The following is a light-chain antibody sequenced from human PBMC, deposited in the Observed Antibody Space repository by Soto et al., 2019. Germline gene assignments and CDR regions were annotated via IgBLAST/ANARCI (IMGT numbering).Light chain of an antibody. CDR1: QSVDSY. J-gene: IGKJ3*01. V-gene: IGKV3-11*01. CDR3: QQRSDWPLS. CDR2: DAS. Sequence: EIVFTQSPATLSFSPGERATLSCRASQSVDSYLAWYQQKPGQAPRLLIYDASNRATGIPARFSGSGSGTDFTLTISSLEPEDFAVYYCQQRSDWPLSFGPGTKVDIK.